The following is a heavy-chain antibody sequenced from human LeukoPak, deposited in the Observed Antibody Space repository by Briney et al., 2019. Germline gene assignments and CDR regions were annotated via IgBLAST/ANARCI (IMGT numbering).Heavy chain of an antibody. D-gene: IGHD3-10*01. J-gene: IGHJ3*02. CDR1: GGSFSGYY. CDR2: INHSGST. V-gene: IGHV4-34*01. Sequence: PPETLSLTCAVYGGSFSGYYWSWIRQPPGKGLEWIGEINHSGSTNYNPSLKSRVTISVDTSKNQFSLKLSSVTAADTAVYYCARSHAYRFGEFYDAFDIWGQGTMVTVSS. CDR3: ARSHAYRFGEFYDAFDI.